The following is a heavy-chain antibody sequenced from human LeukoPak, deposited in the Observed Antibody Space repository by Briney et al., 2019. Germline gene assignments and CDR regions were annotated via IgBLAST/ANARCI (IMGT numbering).Heavy chain of an antibody. V-gene: IGHV4-59*01. CDR3: AGTELGYCTVTGCPLES. J-gene: IGHJ4*02. D-gene: IGHD2-8*02. Sequence: SETLSLTCNVSGASHSSYFWSWIRQPPRKGLEWIGYIYYDGYPNYSPSLRSRITISVEKSKSQFSLNLRSVTAADTALYFCAGTELGYCTVTGCPLESWGQGTLVTVS. CDR1: GASHSSYF. CDR2: IYYDGYP.